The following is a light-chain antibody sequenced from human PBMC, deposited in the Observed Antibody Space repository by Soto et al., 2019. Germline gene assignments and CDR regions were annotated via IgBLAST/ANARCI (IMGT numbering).Light chain of an antibody. CDR2: GAS. Sequence: EIVMTQSPVTLSVSPGERATLSCRASQSVSRNLAWYQQKPGQAPRLLIYGASTRATGIPARFSGSGFGTEFTLTISSLQSEDFAVYYCQQYDNWQWTFGQGTKVEIK. CDR1: QSVSRN. V-gene: IGKV3-15*01. CDR3: QQYDNWQWT. J-gene: IGKJ1*01.